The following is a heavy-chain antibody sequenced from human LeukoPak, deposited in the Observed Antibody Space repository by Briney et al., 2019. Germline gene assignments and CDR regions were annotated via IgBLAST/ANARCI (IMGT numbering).Heavy chain of an antibody. J-gene: IGHJ6*02. D-gene: IGHD3-22*01. Sequence: SETLSLTCAVYGGSFSGYYWSWIRQPPGKGLEWIGEINHSGSTNYNPSLKSRVTISVDTSKNQFSLGLSSVTAADTAVYYCARQGISGSYLTGLDVWGQGTTVTVSS. CDR1: GGSFSGYY. CDR3: ARQGISGSYLTGLDV. V-gene: IGHV4-34*01. CDR2: INHSGST.